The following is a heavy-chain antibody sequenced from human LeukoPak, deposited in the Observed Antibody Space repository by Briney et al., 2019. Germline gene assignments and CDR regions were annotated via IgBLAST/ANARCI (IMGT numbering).Heavy chain of an antibody. D-gene: IGHD5-12*01. Sequence: GGSLRLSCAASGFTFSGYSMNWVRQAPGKGLEWVSSISSSSSYIYYADSVKGRFTISRDNAKNSLYLQMNSLRAEDTAVYYCARDRRDIVATTSDYWGQGTLVTVSS. V-gene: IGHV3-21*01. CDR1: GFTFSGYS. J-gene: IGHJ4*02. CDR3: ARDRRDIVATTSDY. CDR2: ISSSSSYI.